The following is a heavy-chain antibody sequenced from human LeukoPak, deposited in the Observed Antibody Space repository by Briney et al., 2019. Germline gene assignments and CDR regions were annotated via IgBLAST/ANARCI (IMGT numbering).Heavy chain of an antibody. D-gene: IGHD6-6*01. V-gene: IGHV1-3*01. CDR2: INAGNGNT. CDR1: GYTFTSYA. Sequence: GASVKVSCKASGYTFTSYAMHWVRQAPGQRLEWMGWINAGNGNTKYSQKLQGRVTMTTDTSTSTAYMELRSLRSDDTAVYYCARIAAQHIWYFDLWGRGTLVTVSS. CDR3: ARIAAQHIWYFDL. J-gene: IGHJ2*01.